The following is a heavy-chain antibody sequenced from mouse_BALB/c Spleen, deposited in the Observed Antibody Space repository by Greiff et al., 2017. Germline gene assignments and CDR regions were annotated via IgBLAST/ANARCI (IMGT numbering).Heavy chain of an antibody. J-gene: IGHJ2*01. V-gene: IGHV5-6-3*01. CDR1: GFTFSSYG. Sequence: EVKLMESGGGLVQPGGSLKLSCAASGFTFSSYGMSWVRQTPDKRLELVATINSNGGSTYYPDSVKGRFTISRDNAKNTRYLQMSSLKSEDTAMYYCARVYGSTDYFDYWGQGTTLTVSS. CDR2: INSNGGST. CDR3: ARVYGSTDYFDY. D-gene: IGHD1-1*01.